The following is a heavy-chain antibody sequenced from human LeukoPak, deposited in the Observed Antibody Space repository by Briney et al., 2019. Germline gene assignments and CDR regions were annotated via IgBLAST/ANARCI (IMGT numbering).Heavy chain of an antibody. V-gene: IGHV4-39*01. J-gene: IGHJ3*02. D-gene: IGHD1-26*01. CDR1: GGSISSSTYY. CDR2: IYNSGST. Sequence: SETLSLTCSVSGGSISSSTYYWGWIRQPPGKGLECIGNIYNSGSTYYNPSLKSRVTISVDTSKNQFCLKLSSVTAADTAVYYCARFSVGATTQGDAFDIWGQGTMVTVSS. CDR3: ARFSVGATTQGDAFDI.